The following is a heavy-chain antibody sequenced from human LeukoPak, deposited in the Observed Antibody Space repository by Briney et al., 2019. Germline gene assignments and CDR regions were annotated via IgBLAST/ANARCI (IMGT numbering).Heavy chain of an antibody. J-gene: IGHJ3*02. Sequence: GASVKVSCKASGYTFTGYYMHWVRQAPGQGLEWMGWINPNSGGTNYAQKFQGRVTMTRDTSISTAYMELSRLRSDDTAVYYCARDPTLQDTAYDAFDIWGQGTMVTVSS. D-gene: IGHD5-18*01. V-gene: IGHV1-2*02. CDR1: GYTFTGYY. CDR2: INPNSGGT. CDR3: ARDPTLQDTAYDAFDI.